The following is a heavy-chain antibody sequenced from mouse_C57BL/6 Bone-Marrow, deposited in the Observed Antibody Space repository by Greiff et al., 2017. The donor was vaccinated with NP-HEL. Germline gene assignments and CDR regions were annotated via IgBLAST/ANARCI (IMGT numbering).Heavy chain of an antibody. Sequence: QVQLKQPGAELVRPGSSVKLSCKASGCTFTSYWMHWVKQRPIQGLEWIGNIDPSDSETHYNQKFKDKATLTVDKSSSTAYMQLSSLTSEDSAVYYCAREHYGSSPYWYFDVWGTGTTVTVSS. J-gene: IGHJ1*03. D-gene: IGHD1-1*01. V-gene: IGHV1-52*01. CDR3: AREHYGSSPYWYFDV. CDR1: GCTFTSYW. CDR2: IDPSDSET.